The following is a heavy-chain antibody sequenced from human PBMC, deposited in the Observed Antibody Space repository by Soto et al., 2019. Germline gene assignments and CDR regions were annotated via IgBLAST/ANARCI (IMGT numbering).Heavy chain of an antibody. CDR3: ACYDSGYDCVEGDGGLDY. Sequence: GGSLRLSCAASGFTFSSYGMHWVRQAPGKGLEWVAVIWYDGSNKYYADSVKGRFTISRDNSKNTLYLQMNSLRAVETAVYYVACYDSGYDCVEGDGGLDYWGQGTLVTVSS. CDR1: GFTFSSYG. J-gene: IGHJ4*02. V-gene: IGHV3-33*01. CDR2: IWYDGSNK. D-gene: IGHD5-12*01.